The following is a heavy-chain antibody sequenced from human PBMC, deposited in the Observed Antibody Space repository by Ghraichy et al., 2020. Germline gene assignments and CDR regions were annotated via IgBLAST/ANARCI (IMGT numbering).Heavy chain of an antibody. J-gene: IGHJ4*02. CDR2: ISGSGGST. CDR1: GFTFSSYA. CDR3: ASSSTHYYDSSGYSD. V-gene: IGHV3-23*01. Sequence: GGSLRLSCAASGFTFSSYAMSWVRQAPGKGLEWVSAISGSGGSTYYADSVKGRFTISRDDSKNTLYLQMNSLRAEDTAVYYCASSSTHYYDSSGYSDWGQGTLVTVSS. D-gene: IGHD3-22*01.